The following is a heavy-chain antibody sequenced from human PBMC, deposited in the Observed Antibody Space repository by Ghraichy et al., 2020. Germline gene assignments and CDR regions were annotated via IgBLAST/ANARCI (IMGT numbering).Heavy chain of an antibody. CDR2: TSYDGRNK. D-gene: IGHD1-26*01. CDR3: AKDPGLRELSPLFHY. CDR1: GFTFSLYG. J-gene: IGHJ4*02. Sequence: GGSLRLSCAASGFTFSLYGMHWVRQAPGKGLEWVAVTSYDGRNKYYADSVKGRFTISRDNSKNTLYLQMNSLRAEDTAVYYCAKDPGLRELSPLFHYWGQGTLVTVSS. V-gene: IGHV3-30*18.